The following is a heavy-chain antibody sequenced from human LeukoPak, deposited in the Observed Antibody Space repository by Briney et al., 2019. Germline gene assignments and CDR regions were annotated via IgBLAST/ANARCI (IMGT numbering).Heavy chain of an antibody. D-gene: IGHD3-22*01. Sequence: GESLKISCAASGFTFSSYAMSWVRQAPGKGLEWVSAISGSGGSTYYADSVKGRFTISRDNSKNTLYLQMNSLRAEDTAVYYCAKGRDSSGYQLGYYWGQGTLVTVSS. CDR2: ISGSGGST. CDR1: GFTFSSYA. J-gene: IGHJ4*02. V-gene: IGHV3-23*01. CDR3: AKGRDSSGYQLGYY.